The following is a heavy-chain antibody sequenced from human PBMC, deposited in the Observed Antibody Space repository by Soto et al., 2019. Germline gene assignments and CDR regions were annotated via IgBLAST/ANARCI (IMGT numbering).Heavy chain of an antibody. CDR1: GFIFSSYA. Sequence: EVQLLESGGGLVQPGGSLRLSCAAPGFIFSSYAMSWVCQAPGKGLEWVSGISSSGGGTYYADSVKGRFTISRDNSKNTLYLQMNSLRAEDTAAYYCAKGNDVTVIGAFDSWGQGTLVTVSS. CDR3: AKGNDVTVIGAFDS. J-gene: IGHJ4*02. D-gene: IGHD2-21*02. CDR2: ISSSGGGT. V-gene: IGHV3-23*01.